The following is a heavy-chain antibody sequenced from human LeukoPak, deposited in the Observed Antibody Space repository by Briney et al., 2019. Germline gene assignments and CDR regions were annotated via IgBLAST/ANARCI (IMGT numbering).Heavy chain of an antibody. Sequence: QPGGPLRLSCAASGLTFSDYGMSWVRQAPGKGLEWVSAITGGGSITSLSGSGKGGFTISRNNSKNTLYMQIKSPRAGDAAIYYCAERGYNYGGYDSWGQGTLVTVSS. D-gene: IGHD5-18*01. CDR3: AERGYNYGGYDS. CDR1: GLTFSDYG. CDR2: ITGGGSIT. J-gene: IGHJ4*02. V-gene: IGHV3-23*01.